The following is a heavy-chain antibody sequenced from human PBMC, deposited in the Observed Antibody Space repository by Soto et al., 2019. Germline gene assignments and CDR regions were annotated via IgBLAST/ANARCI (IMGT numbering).Heavy chain of an antibody. V-gene: IGHV1-69*05. CDR2: IIPIFGTA. Sequence: QVQLVQSGAEVKKPGSSVKVSCKASGGTFSSYAISWVRQASGQGLEWMGGIIPIFGTANYAQKFQGRVTNTTDEYTSTAYMELTSQTSENTAVYYCARPPFQGVTAAPDYWGQGTLDTDSS. CDR3: ARPPFQGVTAAPDY. D-gene: IGHD3-10*01. CDR1: GGTFSSYA. J-gene: IGHJ4*02.